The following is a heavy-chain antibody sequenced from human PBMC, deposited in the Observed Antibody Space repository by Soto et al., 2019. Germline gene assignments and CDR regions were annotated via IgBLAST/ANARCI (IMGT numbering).Heavy chain of an antibody. D-gene: IGHD3-16*02. CDR1: GYTLTELS. CDR2: FDAEDGSA. CDR3: ATDFFPDCDDAWVTFRPADF. Sequence: QVELVQSGAEVKKPGASVKVSCKVSGYTLTELSMHWVRQAPGKGLGWRGVFDAEDGSASYAQNFQGRVIMTVDTSTDTSYMEVTSLRSEDTAVYYCATDFFPDCDDAWVTFRPADFWGQGTQVTVSS. J-gene: IGHJ4*02. V-gene: IGHV1-24*01.